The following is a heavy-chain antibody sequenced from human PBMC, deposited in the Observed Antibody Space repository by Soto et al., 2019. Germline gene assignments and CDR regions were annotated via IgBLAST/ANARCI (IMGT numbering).Heavy chain of an antibody. V-gene: IGHV3-23*01. CDR2: ISGSGSST. CDR3: AREGAGIMVATVDY. Sequence: EVQLLESGGGLVQPGGSLRLSCAASGFTFSSYGMTWVRQAPGKGLEWVSAISGSGSSTYSADSVKGRFTISRDNSKNNLYLQMNSLRAEDTAVYYCAREGAGIMVATVDYWGQGTLVTVSS. J-gene: IGHJ4*02. CDR1: GFTFSSYG. D-gene: IGHD5-12*01.